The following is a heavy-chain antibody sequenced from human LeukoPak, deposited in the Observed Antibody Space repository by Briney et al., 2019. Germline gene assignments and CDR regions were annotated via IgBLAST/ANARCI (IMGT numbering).Heavy chain of an antibody. CDR3: ARVHKRYRSSTSCYGY. CDR1: GYTFTSYD. Sequence: ASVTVSCKASGYTFTSYDINWVRQATGQGLEWMGWMNPNSGNTGYAQKFQGRVTMTRDTSISTAYMELSRLRSDDTAVYYCARVHKRYRSSTSCYGYWGQGTLVTVSS. J-gene: IGHJ4*02. V-gene: IGHV1-8*01. D-gene: IGHD2-2*01. CDR2: MNPNSGNT.